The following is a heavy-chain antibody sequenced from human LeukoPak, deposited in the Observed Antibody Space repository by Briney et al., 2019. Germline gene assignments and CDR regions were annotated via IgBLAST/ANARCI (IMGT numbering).Heavy chain of an antibody. Sequence: GGSLRLSCAAPGFTFSSYAMTWVRQAPGKGLEWVSAISASDTGTYYADSVKGRFTISRDNSKNTLYLQMHSLRAEDTAIYYCAKERSFGTWLGDYWGQGTLVTVSS. J-gene: IGHJ4*02. D-gene: IGHD2/OR15-2a*01. CDR2: ISASDTGT. V-gene: IGHV3-23*01. CDR1: GFTFSSYA. CDR3: AKERSFGTWLGDY.